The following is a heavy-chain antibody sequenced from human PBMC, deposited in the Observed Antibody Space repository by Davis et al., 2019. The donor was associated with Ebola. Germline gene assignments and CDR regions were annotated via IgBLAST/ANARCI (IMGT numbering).Heavy chain of an antibody. V-gene: IGHV3-48*03. CDR3: ARDYFYYDSSGYGYYYGMDV. CDR1: GFTFSSYE. CDR2: ISSSGSTI. J-gene: IGHJ6*02. D-gene: IGHD3-22*01. Sequence: GGSLTLSCAASGFTFSSYEMNWVRQAPGKGLEWVSYISSSGSTIYYADSVKGRFTISRDNAKNSLYLQMNSLRAEDTAVYYCARDYFYYDSSGYGYYYGMDVWGQGTTVTVSS.